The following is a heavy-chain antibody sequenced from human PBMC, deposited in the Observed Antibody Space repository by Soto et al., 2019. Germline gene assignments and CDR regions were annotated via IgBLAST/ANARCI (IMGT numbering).Heavy chain of an antibody. Sequence: QVQLQESGPGLVKPSGALSLTCAVSGASIRSNNRWSWVRQPPGKGLEWIGEIFHSGSTNYNPSLKXXVTISVDNSKNQFSLKLSSVTAADTAVYYCARVYSGSYSDSWGQGTLVTVSS. CDR2: IFHSGST. D-gene: IGHD1-26*01. V-gene: IGHV4-4*02. J-gene: IGHJ4*02. CDR3: ARVYSGSYSDS. CDR1: GASIRSNNR.